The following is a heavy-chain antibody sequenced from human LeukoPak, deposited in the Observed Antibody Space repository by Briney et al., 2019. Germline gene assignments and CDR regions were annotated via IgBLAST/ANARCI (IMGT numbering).Heavy chain of an antibody. CDR3: AKEVVSGMDV. J-gene: IGHJ6*03. Sequence: GGSLRLSCAASGFTFSSYGMHWVRQAPGKGLEWVTFIRYDGSNDYYVDSVKGRFTISRDNSKNTLYLQMNSLRAEDTAVYYCAKEVVSGMDVWGKGTTVTVSS. V-gene: IGHV3-30*02. CDR1: GFTFSSYG. D-gene: IGHD1-26*01. CDR2: IRYDGSND.